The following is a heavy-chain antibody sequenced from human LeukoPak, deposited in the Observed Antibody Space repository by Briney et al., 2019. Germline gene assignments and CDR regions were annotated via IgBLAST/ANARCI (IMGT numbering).Heavy chain of an antibody. CDR3: ARSIFRQQLDYFDY. J-gene: IGHJ4*02. CDR2: TYYRSKWYD. V-gene: IGHV6-1*01. Sequence: SQTLSLTCALSGDSVSSSSAAWNWIRQSPSRGLEWLGRTYYRSKWYDDYAVSVKSRITINPDTSKNQFSLQLSSVTPEDTAVYYCARSIFRQQLDYFDYWGQGTLVTVSS. CDR1: GDSVSSSSAA. D-gene: IGHD6-13*01.